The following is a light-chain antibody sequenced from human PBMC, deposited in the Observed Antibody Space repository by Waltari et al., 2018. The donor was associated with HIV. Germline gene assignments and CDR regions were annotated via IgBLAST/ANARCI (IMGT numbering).Light chain of an antibody. V-gene: IGLV1-44*01. CDR3: AAWDDSLKGGA. CDR1: RSNIGSTA. J-gene: IGLJ1*01. CDR2: SNK. Sequence: QSVLTSPPSASGTPGQRVTISCSGSRSNIGSTALPWYRQLPGTAPKLLIYSNKQRPSGVPDRFSGSTAGTSASLVISGLQSEDEADYYCAAWDDSLKGGAFGTGTKVTVL.